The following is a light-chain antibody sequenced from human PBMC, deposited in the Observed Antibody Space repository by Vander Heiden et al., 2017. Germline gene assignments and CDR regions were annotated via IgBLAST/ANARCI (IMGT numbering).Light chain of an antibody. V-gene: IGLV3-1*01. J-gene: IGLJ1*01. CDR2: QDK. Sequence: SSELPQSPSVSVSPGQTATITCSGDKLGDKNVCWYQQKPGQSPVLVIYQDKKRPSGSPERFSGSNSGNTATLSISGTQAMDEADYYCQAWDSSTFYVFGTGTRVTVL. CDR1: KLGDKN. CDR3: QAWDSSTFYV.